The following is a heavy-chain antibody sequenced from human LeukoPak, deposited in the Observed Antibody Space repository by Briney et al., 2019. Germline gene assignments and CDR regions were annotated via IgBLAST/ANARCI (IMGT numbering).Heavy chain of an antibody. V-gene: IGHV4-59*01. J-gene: IGHJ2*01. Sequence: SETLSLICSVSGGYISSYYWSWIRQPPGKGLEWIGYIYDSGSTNYNPSLKSRVTISVDTSNNQFSLKLSSVTAADTAVYYCARARRYCDGDCSSGVYWYFDLWGRGTLVTVSS. CDR1: GGYISSYY. D-gene: IGHD2-21*02. CDR3: ARARRYCDGDCSSGVYWYFDL. CDR2: IYDSGST.